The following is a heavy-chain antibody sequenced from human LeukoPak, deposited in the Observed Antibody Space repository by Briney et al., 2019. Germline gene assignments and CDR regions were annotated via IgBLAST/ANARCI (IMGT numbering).Heavy chain of an antibody. CDR2: ISGSGGST. CDR1: GFTFSSYA. D-gene: IGHD2-21*02. CDR3: AKDFGLVTRPWYYFDY. J-gene: IGHJ4*02. V-gene: IGHV3-23*01. Sequence: PGGSLRRSCAASGFTFSSYAMSWVRQAPGKGLEWVSAISGSGGSTYYADSVKGRFTISRDNSKNTLYLQMNSLRAEDTAVYYCAKDFGLVTRPWYYFDYWGQGTLVTVSS.